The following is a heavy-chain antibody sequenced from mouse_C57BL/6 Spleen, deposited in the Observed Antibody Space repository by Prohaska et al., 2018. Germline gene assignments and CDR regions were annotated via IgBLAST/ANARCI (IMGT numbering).Heavy chain of an antibody. CDR1: GYTFTDYN. D-gene: IGHD1-1*01. CDR2: INPNNGGT. Sequence: GASVKIPCKASGYTFTDYNMDWVKQSHGKSLEWIGDINPNNGGTIYNQKFKGKATLTVDKSSSTAYMELRSLTSEDTAVYYCARKEITTVPSNAMDYWGQGTSVTVSS. J-gene: IGHJ4*01. V-gene: IGHV1-18*01. CDR3: ARKEITTVPSNAMDY.